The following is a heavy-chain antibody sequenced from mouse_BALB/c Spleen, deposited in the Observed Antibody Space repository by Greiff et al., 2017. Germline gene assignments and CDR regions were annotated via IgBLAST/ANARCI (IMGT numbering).Heavy chain of an antibody. CDR1: GFTFSDYY. CDR3: ARDDYGNYELAMDY. Sequence: EVKLVESGGGLVKPGGSLKLSCAASGFTFSDYYMYWVRQTPEKRLEWVATISDGGSYTYYPDSVKGRFTISRDNAKNNLYLQMSSLKSEDTAMYFCARDDYGNYELAMDYWGQGTSVTVSS. J-gene: IGHJ4*01. V-gene: IGHV5-4*02. D-gene: IGHD2-1*01. CDR2: ISDGGSYT.